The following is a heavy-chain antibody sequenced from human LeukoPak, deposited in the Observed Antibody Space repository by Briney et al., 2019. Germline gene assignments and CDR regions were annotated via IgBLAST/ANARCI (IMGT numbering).Heavy chain of an antibody. CDR2: IYYSGNT. J-gene: IGHJ4*02. D-gene: IGHD2-2*01. CDR1: GGSISSSSYY. CDR3: ARVGVVPGPIDY. V-gene: IGHV4-39*02. Sequence: PSETLSLTCTVSGGSISSSSYYWGWIRQPPGKGLEWFGSIYYSGNTYYNPSLKSRVIISVDTSKNQLSLKLSSVTAADTAVYYCARVGVVPGPIDYWGQGTLVTVSS.